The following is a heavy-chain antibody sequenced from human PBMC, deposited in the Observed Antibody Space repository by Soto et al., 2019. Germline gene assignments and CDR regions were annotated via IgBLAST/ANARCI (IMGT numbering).Heavy chain of an antibody. Sequence: SETLSLTCTVSGGSISSYYWSWIRQPPGKGLEWIGYIYYSGSTNYNPSLKSRVTISVDTSKNQFSLKLSSVTAADTAVYYCARSLFTCWFDPWGQGTLVTVSS. CDR3: ARSLFTCWFDP. CDR2: IYYSGST. D-gene: IGHD3-10*01. CDR1: GGSISSYY. V-gene: IGHV4-59*08. J-gene: IGHJ5*02.